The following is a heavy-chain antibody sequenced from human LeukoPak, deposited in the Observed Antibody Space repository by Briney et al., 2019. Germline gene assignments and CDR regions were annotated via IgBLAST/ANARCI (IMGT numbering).Heavy chain of an antibody. D-gene: IGHD2-8*02. CDR3: ARTILPAPTGGWFDP. J-gene: IGHJ5*02. CDR2: IIPIFGTA. V-gene: IGHV1-69*05. Sequence: SVKVSCKASGGTFSSYAISWVRQAPRQGLEWMGGIIPIFGTANYAQKFQGRVTITTDESTSTAYMELSSLRSEDTAVYYCARTILPAPTGGWFDPWGQGTLVTVSS. CDR1: GGTFSSYA.